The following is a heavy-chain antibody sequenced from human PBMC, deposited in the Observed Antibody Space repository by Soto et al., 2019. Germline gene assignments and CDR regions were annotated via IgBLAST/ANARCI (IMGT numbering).Heavy chain of an antibody. D-gene: IGHD5-18*01. J-gene: IGHJ6*03. V-gene: IGHV3-23*01. Sequence: PGGSLRLSCAASGFTFSNCAMSWVRQAPGKGPEWVSAISGSDNRLFYADSVKGRFTISRDNSKNTLYLQMNSLRAEDSAVYYCAKESPYSRPIRNYYMEVWGKGTTVTVSS. CDR2: ISGSDNRL. CDR1: GFTFSNCA. CDR3: AKESPYSRPIRNYYMEV.